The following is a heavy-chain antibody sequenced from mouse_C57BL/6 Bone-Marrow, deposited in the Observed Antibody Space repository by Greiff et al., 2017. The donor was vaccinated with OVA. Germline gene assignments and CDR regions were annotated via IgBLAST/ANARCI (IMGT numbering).Heavy chain of an antibody. V-gene: IGHV5-12*01. D-gene: IGHD1-1*01. J-gene: IGHJ3*01. CDR2: ISNGGGST. CDR3: ARQRTPTTVVATAFAY. Sequence: EVKLVESGGGLVQPGGSLKLSCAASGFTFSDYYMYWVRQTQGKRLEWVAYISNGGGSTYYPDTVKGRFTLSRDNAKNTLYLQMSRLKSEDTAIYYCARQRTPTTVVATAFAYWGQGTLVTVSA. CDR1: GFTFSDYY.